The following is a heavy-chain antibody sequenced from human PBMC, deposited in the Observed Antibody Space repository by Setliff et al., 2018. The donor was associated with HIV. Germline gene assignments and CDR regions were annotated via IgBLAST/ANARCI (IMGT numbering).Heavy chain of an antibody. J-gene: IGHJ4*02. D-gene: IGHD5-12*01. CDR1: GGSISSGGYY. V-gene: IGHV4-31*03. Sequence: SETLSLTCTVSGGSISSGGYYWSWIRQHPGKGLEWIGYIYYSGSTYYNPSLKSRVTISVDTSKNQFSLKLSSVTAADTAVYYCATESGYASLFDNWRQVMLVTVSS. CDR3: ATESGYASLFDN. CDR2: IYYSGST.